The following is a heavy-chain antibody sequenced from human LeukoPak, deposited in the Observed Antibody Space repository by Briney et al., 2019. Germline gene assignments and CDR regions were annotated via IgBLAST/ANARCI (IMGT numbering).Heavy chain of an antibody. CDR2: IIPIFGTA. CDR1: GGTFSSYA. Sequence: SVKVSCKASGGTFSSYAISWVRQAPGQGLEWMGGIIPIFGTANYAQKFQGRVTITTDESTSTAYMELSSLRSEDTAVYYCARDRRYCSSTSCYRDSSVDYWGQGTLVTVSS. V-gene: IGHV1-69*05. CDR3: ARDRRYCSSTSCYRDSSVDY. D-gene: IGHD2-2*02. J-gene: IGHJ4*02.